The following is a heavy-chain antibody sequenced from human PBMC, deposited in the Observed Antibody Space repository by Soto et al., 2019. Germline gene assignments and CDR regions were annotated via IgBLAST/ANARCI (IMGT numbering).Heavy chain of an antibody. CDR1: GFTFSNFP. Sequence: QLLEFGEGFVQPGGPLSLSCVASGFTFSNFPMAWVRQAPGKGLEWVSAISESGDDTFYADSMKGRFTISRDNSKNTLYLQINSLRAEDTAVYYCANPIPKTVTTFGFWGQGTLVTVSS. V-gene: IGHV3-23*01. CDR2: ISESGDDT. J-gene: IGHJ4*02. CDR3: ANPIPKTVTTFGF. D-gene: IGHD1-1*01.